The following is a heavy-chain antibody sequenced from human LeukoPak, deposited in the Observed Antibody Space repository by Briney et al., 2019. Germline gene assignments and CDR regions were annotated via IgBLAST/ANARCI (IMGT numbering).Heavy chain of an antibody. J-gene: IGHJ6*03. Sequence: SETLSLTCTVSGGSFSGHYWTWIRQPAGRGLEFIGRVYITGPTDYNASLLGRVTMSVDTSKSQFSLNLTSVTAADTAVYYCARAHTPLRSDYYYYLDVWGKGTTVTVS. CDR1: GGSFSGHY. D-gene: IGHD5-18*01. V-gene: IGHV4-4*07. CDR3: ARAHTPLRSDYYYYLDV. CDR2: VYITGPT.